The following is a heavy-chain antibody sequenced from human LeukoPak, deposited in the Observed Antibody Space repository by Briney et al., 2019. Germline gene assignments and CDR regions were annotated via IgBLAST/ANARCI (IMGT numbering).Heavy chain of an antibody. J-gene: IGHJ4*02. D-gene: IGHD1-26*01. V-gene: IGHV3-74*01. CDR2: IKTDGSEA. CDR1: GFFFPNSW. Sequence: GSLRFSCDASGFFFPNSWMHWVRQFPGKGLVWVSRIKTDGSEASYADSVRGRFVISRDNAQNTLYLEMTGLRGDDTAVYFCARDVGPYGGSPGADWGQGTLVIVSA. CDR3: ARDVGPYGGSPGAD.